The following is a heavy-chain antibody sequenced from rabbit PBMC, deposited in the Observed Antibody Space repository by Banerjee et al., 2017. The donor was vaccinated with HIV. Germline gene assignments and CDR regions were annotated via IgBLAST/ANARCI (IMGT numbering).Heavy chain of an antibody. CDR1: GFSLSSYS. D-gene: IGHD4-1*01. Sequence: QQHLEESGGGLVQPEGSLTLSCKASGFSLSSYSIGWVRQAPGKGLEWIACINSNTGNTVYASWAKGPFTISKTSSTTVTLQMTSLTAADTATYFCARDLAGVIGWNFNLWGQGTLVTVS. J-gene: IGHJ4*01. V-gene: IGHV1S45*01. CDR2: INSNTGNT. CDR3: ARDLAGVIGWNFNL.